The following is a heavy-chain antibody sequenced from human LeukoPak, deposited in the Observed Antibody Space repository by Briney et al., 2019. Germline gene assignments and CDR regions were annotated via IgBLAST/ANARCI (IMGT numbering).Heavy chain of an antibody. CDR2: INHSGST. Sequence: PSETLSLTCAVYGGSFSGYYGSWIRQPPGKGLEWIGEINHSGSTNYNPSLKSRVTISVDTSKNQFSLKLSSVTAADTAVYYCARGTIVATIGLWGQGTLVTVSS. J-gene: IGHJ4*02. CDR3: ARGTIVATIGL. CDR1: GGSFSGYY. D-gene: IGHD5-12*01. V-gene: IGHV4-34*01.